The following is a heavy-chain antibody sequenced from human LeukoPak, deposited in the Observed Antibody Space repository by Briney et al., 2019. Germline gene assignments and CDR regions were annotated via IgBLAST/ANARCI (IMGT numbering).Heavy chain of an antibody. D-gene: IGHD3-9*01. J-gene: IGHJ5*02. CDR2: IYHSGST. V-gene: IGHV4-30-2*01. Sequence: SQTLSLTCAVSGGSISSGGYSWSWIRQPPGKGLEWIGYIYHSGSTYYNPSLKSRVTISVDRSKNQFSLKLSSVTAADTVVYYCARGPFDWYPNWFDPWGQGTLVTVSS. CDR3: ARGPFDWYPNWFDP. CDR1: GGSISSGGYS.